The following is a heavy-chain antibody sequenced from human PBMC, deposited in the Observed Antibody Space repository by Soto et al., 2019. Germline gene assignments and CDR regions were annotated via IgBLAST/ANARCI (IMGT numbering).Heavy chain of an antibody. CDR1: GYTFTSYA. CDR3: ARTSGYYWYDY. Sequence: QVQLVQSGAEVKKPGASVKVSCKASGYTFTSYAMHWVRQAPGQRLEWMGWINAGNGNTKYSQKFQGRVTITRDTSASTDYMELSSLRSEDTAVYYCARTSGYYWYDYWGQGTLVNVSS. J-gene: IGHJ4*02. D-gene: IGHD3-22*01. V-gene: IGHV1-3*01. CDR2: INAGNGNT.